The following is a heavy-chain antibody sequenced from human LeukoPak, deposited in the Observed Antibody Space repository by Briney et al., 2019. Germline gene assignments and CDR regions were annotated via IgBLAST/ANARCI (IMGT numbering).Heavy chain of an antibody. J-gene: IGHJ3*02. Sequence: SVKVSCKASGGTFSSYAISWVRQAPGQGLEWMGGIIPIFGTANYAQKFQGRVTITTDESTSTAYMELSSLRSEDTAVYYCARGDTAGLRRDAFDIWGQGTMVTVSS. CDR3: ARGDTAGLRRDAFDI. CDR1: GGTFSSYA. V-gene: IGHV1-69*05. D-gene: IGHD5-18*01. CDR2: IIPIFGTA.